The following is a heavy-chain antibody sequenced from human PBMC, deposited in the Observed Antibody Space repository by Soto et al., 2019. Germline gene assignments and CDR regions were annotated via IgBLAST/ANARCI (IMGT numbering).Heavy chain of an antibody. Sequence: QAPGQGPEWLAVISYDGTTQHYAYSVQGRFTISRDTFKNTLHLQIDSRRGEDKAVYYGEKSEDDRSAYVGYVDYWGLGTMVTFSP. V-gene: IGHV3-30*18. CDR2: ISYDGTTQ. J-gene: IGHJ4*02. D-gene: IGHD3-22*01. CDR3: EKSEDDRSAYVGYVDY.